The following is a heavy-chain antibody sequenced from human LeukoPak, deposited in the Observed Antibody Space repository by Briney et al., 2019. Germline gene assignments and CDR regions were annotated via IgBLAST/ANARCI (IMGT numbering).Heavy chain of an antibody. D-gene: IGHD2-21*01. J-gene: IGHJ6*02. CDR1: GFTFSSYA. V-gene: IGHV3-23*01. CDR3: ANTDSTGYYYYGMDV. CDR2: ISGSGGST. Sequence: GGSLRLSCAASGFTFSSYAMSWVRQAPGKGLEWVSAISGSGGSTYYADSVKGRFTISRDNSKNTLYLQMNSLRAEDTAVYYCANTDSTGYYYYGMDVWGQGTTVTVSS.